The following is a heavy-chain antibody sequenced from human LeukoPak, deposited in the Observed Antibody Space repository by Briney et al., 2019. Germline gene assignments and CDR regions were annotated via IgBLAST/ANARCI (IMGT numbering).Heavy chain of an antibody. D-gene: IGHD5-18*01. V-gene: IGHV3-11*04. J-gene: IGHJ4*02. CDR3: ASAFPYSYMDY. Sequence: PGGSLRLSCAASGFTFSSYWMSWIRQAPGKGLEWVSYISSSGSTIYYADSVKGRFTISRDNAKNSLYLQMNSLRAEDTAVYYCASAFPYSYMDYWGQGTLVTVSS. CDR1: GFTFSSYW. CDR2: ISSSGSTI.